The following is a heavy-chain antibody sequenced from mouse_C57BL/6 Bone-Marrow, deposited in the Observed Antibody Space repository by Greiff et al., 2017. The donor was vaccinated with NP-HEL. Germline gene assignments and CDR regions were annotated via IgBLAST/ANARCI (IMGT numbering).Heavy chain of an antibody. Sequence: EVKVEESGGGLVQPGGSLKLSCAASGFTFSDYGMAWVRQAPRKGPEWVAFLSNLAYSIYYADTVTGRFTISRENAKNTLYLEMRSLRSEDTAMYYCARRGYYGSSYAMDYWGQGTSVTVSS. D-gene: IGHD1-1*01. CDR2: LSNLAYSI. CDR1: GFTFSDYG. V-gene: IGHV5-15*04. J-gene: IGHJ4*01. CDR3: ARRGYYGSSYAMDY.